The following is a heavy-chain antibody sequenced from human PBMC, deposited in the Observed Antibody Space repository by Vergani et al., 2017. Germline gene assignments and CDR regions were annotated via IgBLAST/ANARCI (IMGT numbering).Heavy chain of an antibody. CDR1: GYTFTDYY. CDR2: INPNKGGT. J-gene: IGHJ6*02. Sequence: QVQLVQSGAEVKKPGASVNVSCKASGYTFTDYYIHWVRQAPGQGLEWMGWINPNKGGTNYAQKFQGRVTMTRDTSISTAYVELSRLRSDDTAVYYCARDYGMNVWGQRTTVTVSS. CDR3: ARDYGMNV. V-gene: IGHV1-2*02.